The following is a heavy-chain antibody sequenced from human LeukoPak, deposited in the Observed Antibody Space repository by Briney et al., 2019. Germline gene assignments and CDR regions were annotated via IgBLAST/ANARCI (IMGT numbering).Heavy chain of an antibody. CDR3: GRVRPGDADY. D-gene: IGHD1-26*01. Sequence: GGSLRLSCAASGFTFSTYWMTWIRQAPGKGLEWVASISSDGSGKYYMDSVKGRFTISRDNAKNSLFLQMNSLGAEDTAVYHCGRVRPGDADYWGQGTLVTVSP. CDR2: ISSDGSGK. CDR1: GFTFSTYW. J-gene: IGHJ4*02. V-gene: IGHV3-7*01.